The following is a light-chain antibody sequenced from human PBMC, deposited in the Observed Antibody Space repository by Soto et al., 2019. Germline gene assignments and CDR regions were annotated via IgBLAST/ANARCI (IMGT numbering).Light chain of an antibody. CDR2: GVN. Sequence: QSALTQPASVSGSPGQSITISCTGTSSDVGSYNLVSWYQQHPGKAPKLMIYGVNKRPSGVSNRFSGSKSGNTASLTISGLQAEDEADYYCCSYAGISTFYVFGPGPKLTVL. J-gene: IGLJ1*01. V-gene: IGLV2-23*02. CDR3: CSYAGISTFYV. CDR1: SSDVGSYNL.